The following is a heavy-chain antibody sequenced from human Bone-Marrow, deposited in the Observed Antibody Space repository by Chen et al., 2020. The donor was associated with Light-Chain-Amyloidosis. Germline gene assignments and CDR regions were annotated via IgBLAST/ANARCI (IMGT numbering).Heavy chain of an antibody. Sequence: EEHLVESGGGLVQPGRSLRLSCEASGFTFDDYAMHWVRQAPEKGLEWVSGISWNSGVKGYVDSVRGRFTISRDGVKNSLYLQMNSLRPEDTALYYCAKDKGGSMGFGMDVWGQGTTVIVSS. V-gene: IGHV3-9*01. CDR3: AKDKGGSMGFGMDV. CDR2: ISWNSGVK. D-gene: IGHD3-10*01. J-gene: IGHJ6*02. CDR1: GFTFDDYA.